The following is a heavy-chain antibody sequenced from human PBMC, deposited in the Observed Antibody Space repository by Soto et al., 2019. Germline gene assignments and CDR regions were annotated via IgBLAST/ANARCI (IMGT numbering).Heavy chain of an antibody. CDR1: GFTFSSYA. V-gene: IGHV3-30-3*01. Sequence: PGGSLRLSCAASGFTFSSYAMYWVRQAPGKGLEWMAFISHDGNNTYYADSVKGRFSISRDNSKSTLFLQMNSLRAEDTAVYYCAKDREGYGMDVWGQGTTVTVSS. CDR3: AKDREGYGMDV. J-gene: IGHJ6*02. CDR2: ISHDGNNT.